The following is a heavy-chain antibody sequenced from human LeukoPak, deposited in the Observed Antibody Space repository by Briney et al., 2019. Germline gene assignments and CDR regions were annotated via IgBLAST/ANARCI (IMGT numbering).Heavy chain of an antibody. V-gene: IGHV4-61*01. CDR3: ARGRLGATY. D-gene: IGHD1-26*01. Sequence: NPSETLSLTCTVSGGSVSRGSYYWSWTRQPPGKGLEWIVYIHHSGTTNYSPSLKSRVTISVDMSKNQFFLNLTSVTAADTAVYYCARGRLGATYWGQGTLVTVSS. J-gene: IGHJ4*02. CDR1: GGSVSRGSYY. CDR2: IHHSGTT.